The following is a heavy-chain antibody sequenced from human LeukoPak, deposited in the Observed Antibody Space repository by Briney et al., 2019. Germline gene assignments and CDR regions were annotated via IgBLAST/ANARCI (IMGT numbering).Heavy chain of an antibody. Sequence: GGSLRLSCAASGFTFSSYEMNWVRQAPGKGLEWVSYISSSGSTIYYADSVKGRFTISRDNAKNSLYLQMNSLRAEDTAVYYCARDYGDYFGWFDPWGQGTLVTVSS. CDR1: GFTFSSYE. CDR2: ISSSGSTI. J-gene: IGHJ5*02. V-gene: IGHV3-48*03. D-gene: IGHD4-17*01. CDR3: ARDYGDYFGWFDP.